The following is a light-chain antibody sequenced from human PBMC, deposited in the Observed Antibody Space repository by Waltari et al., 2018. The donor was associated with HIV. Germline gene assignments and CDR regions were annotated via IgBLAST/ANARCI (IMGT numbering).Light chain of an antibody. CDR2: DAS. V-gene: IGKV3-11*01. J-gene: IGKJ4*01. CDR1: QTFSSY. Sequence: IVLIQSTATLSLSPGERATLSYRASQTFSSYLAWYKQKPGQAPRLLIYDASNRATGIPARFSGSGSGTDFTLTISSLEPEDFAVYYCQQRSNWPSLTFGGGTKVEIK. CDR3: QQRSNWPSLT.